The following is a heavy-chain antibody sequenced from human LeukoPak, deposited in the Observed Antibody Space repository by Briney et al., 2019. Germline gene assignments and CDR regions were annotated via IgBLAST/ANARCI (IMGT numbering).Heavy chain of an antibody. CDR1: GFTFSSYG. J-gene: IGHJ4*02. D-gene: IGHD6-19*01. Sequence: GGSLRLSCAASGFTFSSYGMHWVRQAPGKGLEWVAFIRYDGSNKYYADSVKGRFTISRDNSKNTLYLQMNSLRAEDTAVYYCAKGAYSGWSSLDYWGQGTLVTVSS. CDR2: IRYDGSNK. CDR3: AKGAYSGWSSLDY. V-gene: IGHV3-30*02.